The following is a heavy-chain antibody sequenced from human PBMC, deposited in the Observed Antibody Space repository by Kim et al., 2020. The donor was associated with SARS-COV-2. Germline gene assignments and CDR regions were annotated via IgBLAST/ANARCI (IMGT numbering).Heavy chain of an antibody. CDR3: AKDQGSGWSH. CDR2: GSP. J-gene: IGHJ4*02. D-gene: IGHD6-19*01. Sequence: GSPYSAASVKGRFTISRDNSKNTLYLQMNSLRAEDTAVYYCAKDQGSGWSHWGQGTLVTVSS. V-gene: IGHV3-23*01.